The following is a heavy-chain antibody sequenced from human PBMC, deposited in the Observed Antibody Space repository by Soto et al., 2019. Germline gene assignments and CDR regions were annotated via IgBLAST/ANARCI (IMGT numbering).Heavy chain of an antibody. CDR1: GFTFSRYA. Sequence: QVQLVESGGGVVQPGRSLRLSCAASGFTFSRYAMHWVRQAPGKGLEWVAMMSYDGNNKQYADSAEGRFVISRDNSKNTLYLQMNSLRADDTAVYYCARDSPPESAPYNCFDPWGQGTLVTVSS. CDR2: MSYDGNNK. CDR3: ARDSPPESAPYNCFDP. J-gene: IGHJ5*02. V-gene: IGHV3-30*09.